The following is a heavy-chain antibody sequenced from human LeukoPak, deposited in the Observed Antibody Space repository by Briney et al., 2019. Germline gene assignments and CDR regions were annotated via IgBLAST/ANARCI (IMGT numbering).Heavy chain of an antibody. D-gene: IGHD6-13*01. V-gene: IGHV3-23*01. J-gene: IGHJ4*02. CDR1: GFTFSTYA. CDR3: AKATPIAAAGYFDF. Sequence: GGSLRLSCAASGFTFSTYAMSWVRQAPGKGLEWVSAIRSSGDSTYYANSVKGRFTISRDNSKNTLYLQMNSLRAEDTAIYYCAKATPIAAAGYFDFWGQGTLVTVSS. CDR2: IRSSGDST.